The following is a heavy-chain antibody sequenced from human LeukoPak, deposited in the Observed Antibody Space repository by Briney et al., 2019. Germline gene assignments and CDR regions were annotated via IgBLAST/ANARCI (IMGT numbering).Heavy chain of an antibody. Sequence: GGSLRLSCAVSGFNFNEAWMSWVRQAPGKGLEWVGRLKSRGGGETADYSAPVKGRFAVSRDDSQNTLYLQMNSLKIEDTAVYFCSWEQEDRFGRHLEHWGQGTLVTVAS. D-gene: IGHD3-10*01. CDR1: GFNFNEAW. V-gene: IGHV3-15*01. J-gene: IGHJ4*02. CDR2: LKSRGGGETA. CDR3: SWEQEDRFGRHLEH.